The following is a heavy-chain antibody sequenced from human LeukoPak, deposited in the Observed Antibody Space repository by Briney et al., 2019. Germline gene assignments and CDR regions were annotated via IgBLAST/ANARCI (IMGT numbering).Heavy chain of an antibody. Sequence: GGSLRLSCSASGFSFSSYTMTWVRQAPGKGPEWVSIISGGGDTTFYTDSVKGRLTISRDNSKNTLYLQMNSLRVEDTAVYYCAKDHPIVAARLFDYWGQGTLVTVSS. CDR2: ISGGGDTT. D-gene: IGHD6-6*01. J-gene: IGHJ4*02. V-gene: IGHV3-23*01. CDR3: AKDHPIVAARLFDY. CDR1: GFSFSSYT.